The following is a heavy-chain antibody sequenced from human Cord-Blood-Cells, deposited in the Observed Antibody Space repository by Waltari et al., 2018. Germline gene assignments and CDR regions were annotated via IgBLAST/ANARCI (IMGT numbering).Heavy chain of an antibody. Sequence: QVQLQQWGAGLCKPSETLSLTCAVYGGSFSGYYWSWIRQPPGTGLEWIGEINHRGSTNYNPSLKSRVTISVDTSKNQFSLKLSSVTAADTAVYYCARLNTIFGVVIRGSWFDPWGQGTLVTVSS. CDR1: GGSFSGYY. J-gene: IGHJ5*02. D-gene: IGHD3-3*01. V-gene: IGHV4-34*01. CDR3: ARLNTIFGVVIRGSWFDP. CDR2: INHRGST.